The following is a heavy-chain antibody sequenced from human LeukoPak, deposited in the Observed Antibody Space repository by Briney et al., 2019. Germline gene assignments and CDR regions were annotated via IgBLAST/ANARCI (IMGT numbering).Heavy chain of an antibody. Sequence: GGSLRLSCAASGFTFRNYAMSWARHAPGTGLQWVSTISGSGGDTYYADSVKGRFTISRDNSKNTLYLQMNSLRAEDTAVYYCTKKYSSSSYDYWGQGTLVTVSS. CDR1: GFTFRNYA. V-gene: IGHV3-23*01. CDR2: ISGSGGDT. CDR3: TKKYSSSSYDY. J-gene: IGHJ4*02. D-gene: IGHD6-13*01.